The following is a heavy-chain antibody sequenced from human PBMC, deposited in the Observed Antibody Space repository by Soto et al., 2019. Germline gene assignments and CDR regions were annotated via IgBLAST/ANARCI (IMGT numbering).Heavy chain of an antibody. CDR1: GYRFSSYS. D-gene: IGHD2-21*02. Sequence: QVQLVQSGAEVKKPGASVKVSCKASGYRFSSYSTHWVRQAPGQGLEWMGITNPGDGTTSYAQKLQGRDTMTRDTSTTTVCMELSSPRSEDTAAYYCARDRGQHCGGGCPLDSWGQGTLITVSS. V-gene: IGHV1-46*01. J-gene: IGHJ5*01. CDR2: TNPGDGTT. CDR3: ARDRGQHCGGGCPLDS.